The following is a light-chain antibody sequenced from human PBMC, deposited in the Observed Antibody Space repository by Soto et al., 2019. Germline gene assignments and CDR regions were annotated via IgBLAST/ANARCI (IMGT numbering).Light chain of an antibody. CDR3: QQYNTYGYVWT. CDR2: KAS. J-gene: IGKJ1*01. Sequence: DIQMTQSPSTLSASVGDRVTITCRASQSISTWLAWYQHKPGKAPSLLIFKASELETGVPSRFSGSGSGTEFTLTISSLQPDDFATYYCQQYNTYGYVWTFGQGTKVDIK. V-gene: IGKV1-5*03. CDR1: QSISTW.